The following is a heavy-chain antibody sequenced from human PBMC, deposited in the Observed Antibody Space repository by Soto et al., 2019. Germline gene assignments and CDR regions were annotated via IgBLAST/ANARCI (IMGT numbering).Heavy chain of an antibody. V-gene: IGHV3-33*01. CDR2: IWYDGSNK. CDR1: GFTFSSYG. J-gene: IGHJ6*03. D-gene: IGHD3-3*01. CDR3: ARSPSERLRFYYYYYMDV. Sequence: GGSLRLSCAASGFTFSSYGMHWVRQAPGKGLEWVAVIWYDGSNKYYADSVKGRFTISRDNSKNTLYLQMNSLRAEDTAVYYFARSPSERLRFYYYYYMDVWGKGTTVTVSS.